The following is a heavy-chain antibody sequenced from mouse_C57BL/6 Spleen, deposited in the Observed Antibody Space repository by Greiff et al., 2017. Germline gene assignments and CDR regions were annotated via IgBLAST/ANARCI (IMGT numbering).Heavy chain of an antibody. CDR1: GYAFTNYL. D-gene: IGHD1-1*01. V-gene: IGHV1-54*01. J-gene: IGHJ1*03. Sequence: VQLQPSGAELVRPGTSVKVSCKASGYAFTNYLIEWVKQRPGQGLEWIGVINPGSGGTNYNEKFKGKATLTADKSSSTAYMQLSSLTSEDSSVYFCARSTVVDYWYFDVWGTGTTVTVSS. CDR2: INPGSGGT. CDR3: ARSTVVDYWYFDV.